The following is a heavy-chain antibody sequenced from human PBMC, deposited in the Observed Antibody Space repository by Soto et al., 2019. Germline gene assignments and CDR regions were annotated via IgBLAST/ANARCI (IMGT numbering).Heavy chain of an antibody. D-gene: IGHD3-22*01. J-gene: IGHJ6*02. CDR3: ARYDSSGYYWPYYYYGMDV. V-gene: IGHV3-21*01. Sequence: GGSLRLSCAASGFNFNTYTMNWVRQAPGKGLEWVSSISSGSSYIYNADSVKGRFTISRDNAKNSLYLQMNSLRAEDTAVYYCARYDSSGYYWPYYYYGMDVWGQGTTVTVSS. CDR2: ISSGSSYI. CDR1: GFNFNTYT.